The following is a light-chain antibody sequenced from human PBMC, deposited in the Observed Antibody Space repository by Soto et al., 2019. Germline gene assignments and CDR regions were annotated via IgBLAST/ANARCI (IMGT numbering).Light chain of an antibody. J-gene: IGKJ1*01. CDR3: QQYEAVVT. Sequence: EIVLTQSPGTLSLSPGERATLSCRASQSLTNNYFAWYQQKPGRALRLLIDGASTRATGIPDRFSGSGSGTDCTLTSSRLEPEDVAVYYCQQYEAVVTFGQGTKVEI. CDR2: GAS. CDR1: QSLTNNY. V-gene: IGKV3-20*01.